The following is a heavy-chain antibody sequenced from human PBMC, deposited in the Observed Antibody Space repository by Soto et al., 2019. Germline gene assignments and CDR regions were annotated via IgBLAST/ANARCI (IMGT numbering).Heavy chain of an antibody. CDR1: GFTFSSYD. J-gene: IGHJ3*02. CDR2: ISYDGSNK. Sequence: VQLVESGGGVVQPERSLRLSCAASGFTFSSYDMHWVRQAPGKGLEWVAVISYDGSNKYYADSVKGRFTISRDNSKNTLYLQMNSLRAEDTAVYYCAKDRGRGYSYGFLNDAFDIWGQGTMVTVSS. D-gene: IGHD5-18*01. V-gene: IGHV3-30*18. CDR3: AKDRGRGYSYGFLNDAFDI.